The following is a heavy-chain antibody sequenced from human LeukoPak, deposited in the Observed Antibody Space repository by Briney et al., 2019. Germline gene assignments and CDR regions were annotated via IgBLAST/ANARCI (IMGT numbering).Heavy chain of an antibody. J-gene: IGHJ4*02. CDR2: IYSGGST. CDR3: ARYPSDQYYFDY. V-gene: IGHV3-53*01. CDR1: GFTVSSNY. Sequence: PGASLRLSCAASGFTVSSNYMSWVRQAPGKGLKCVSVIYSGGSTYYADSVEGRFTISRDNSKNTLYLQMNSLRAEDTAVYYCARYPSDQYYFDYWGQGTLVTVSS.